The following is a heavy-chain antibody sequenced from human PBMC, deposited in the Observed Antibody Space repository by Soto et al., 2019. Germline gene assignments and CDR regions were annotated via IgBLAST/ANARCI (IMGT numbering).Heavy chain of an antibody. V-gene: IGHV3-23*01. Sequence: GGSLRLSCAASGFTFSSYAMSWVRQAPGKGLEWVSAISGSGGSTYYADSVKGRFTISRDNSKNTLYRQMNSLRAEDTAVYYCAKAEGRKQYTAMAKRRIDAFDIWGQGTMVTVSS. CDR3: AKAEGRKQYTAMAKRRIDAFDI. CDR1: GFTFSSYA. J-gene: IGHJ3*02. CDR2: ISGSGGST. D-gene: IGHD5-18*01.